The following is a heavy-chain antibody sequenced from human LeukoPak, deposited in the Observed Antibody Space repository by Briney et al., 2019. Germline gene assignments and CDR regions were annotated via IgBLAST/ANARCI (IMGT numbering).Heavy chain of an antibody. V-gene: IGHV5-51*01. Sequence: GESLKISCKGSGYSFTTYWIAWVRQQPGKGLEWMGKIYPGDSDIRYSPSLQGQVTFSADKSTTTAYLQWSSLEASDSAMYYCARRLGYSYGKPPYGLDVWGQGTTVTVFS. CDR2: IYPGDSDI. D-gene: IGHD5-18*01. J-gene: IGHJ6*02. CDR3: ARRLGYSYGKPPYGLDV. CDR1: GYSFTTYW.